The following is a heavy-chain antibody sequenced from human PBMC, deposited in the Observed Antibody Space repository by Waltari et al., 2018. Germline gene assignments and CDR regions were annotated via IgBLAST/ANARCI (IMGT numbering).Heavy chain of an antibody. V-gene: IGHV1-2*02. CDR3: ARGLSGSYHTPIGH. Sequence: QVQLVQSGAEVKKPGASVKVSCKASGYTFTGYYIPQVRQPPGQGLTWMGWINPNSDETNYAQNFQGRATVTRDTSISTAYMELSSLISGDTAVYFCARGLSGSYHTPIGHWGQGTLVTVSS. D-gene: IGHD1-26*01. CDR2: INPNSDET. J-gene: IGHJ4*01. CDR1: GYTFTGYY.